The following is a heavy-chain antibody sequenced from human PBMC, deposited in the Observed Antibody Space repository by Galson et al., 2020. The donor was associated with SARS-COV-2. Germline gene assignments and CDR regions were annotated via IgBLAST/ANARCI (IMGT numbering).Heavy chain of an antibody. CDR1: GFTFDDYA. V-gene: IGHV3-9*01. CDR2: ISWTNGIL. D-gene: IGHD3-10*01. CDR3: AKPSRTGRGVQPFDN. J-gene: IGHJ4*02. Sequence: SLKISCAASGFTFDDYAMHWVRQRPGRGLEWVSGISWTNGILGYADFVRGRFTVSRDNTNNSLYLQMNSLTPEDTALYYCAKPSRTGRGVQPFDNWGPGTLVTVSS.